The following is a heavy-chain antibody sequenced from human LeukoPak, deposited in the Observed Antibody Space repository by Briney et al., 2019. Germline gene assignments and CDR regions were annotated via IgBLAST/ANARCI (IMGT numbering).Heavy chain of an antibody. V-gene: IGHV1-46*01. D-gene: IGHD3-3*01. Sequence: ASVKVSCKASGYTFTSYYMHWVRQAPGQGLEWMGIINPSGGSTSYAQKFQGRVTMTRDTSTSTVYMELSSLRSGDTAVYYCASLTIFGSPGSPSNWFDPWGQGTLVTVSS. CDR2: INPSGGST. CDR1: GYTFTSYY. CDR3: ASLTIFGSPGSPSNWFDP. J-gene: IGHJ5*02.